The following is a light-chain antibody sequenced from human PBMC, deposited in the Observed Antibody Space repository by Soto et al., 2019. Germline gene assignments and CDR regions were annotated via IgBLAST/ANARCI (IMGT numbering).Light chain of an antibody. Sequence: EIVMTQSPSTLSVSPGDRATLSCRASQSVSSNLAWYQQKPGQAPRLLIYGASSMATGIPARFSGSGSGTEFTLTISSLQSEDFAVYYCQQYNNWPPWTFGQGTKVDIK. J-gene: IGKJ1*01. CDR3: QQYNNWPPWT. V-gene: IGKV3-15*01. CDR2: GAS. CDR1: QSVSSN.